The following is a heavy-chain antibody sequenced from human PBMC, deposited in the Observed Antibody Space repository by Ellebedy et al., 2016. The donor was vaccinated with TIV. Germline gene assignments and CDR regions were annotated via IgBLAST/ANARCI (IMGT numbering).Heavy chain of an antibody. CDR1: GFTFSSYW. V-gene: IGHV3-74*01. Sequence: GESLKISCAASGFTFSSYWMHWVRQTPGKGLVWVSRITTDGSSTTYADSVKGRFTISRENAKNSLYLQMNSLRAEDTAVYYCARDPLWFGELLLTAFDIWGQGTMVTVSS. CDR3: ARDPLWFGELLLTAFDI. CDR2: ITTDGSST. J-gene: IGHJ3*02. D-gene: IGHD3-10*01.